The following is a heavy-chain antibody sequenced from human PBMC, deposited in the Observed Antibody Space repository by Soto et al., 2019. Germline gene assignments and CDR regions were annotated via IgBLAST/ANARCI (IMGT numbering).Heavy chain of an antibody. Sequence: GESLKISCEASGYMFPIYHISWVRQMPGKGLGWVGKIDPSDSRTMYRPSSRARITISVDKSINTAYLEWGRLKASGTAMYYCARHDSNGDFDFCGQGTQVTV. CDR1: GYMFPIYH. V-gene: IGHV5-10-1*01. CDR2: IDPSDSRT. CDR3: ARHDSNGDFDF. D-gene: IGHD2-8*01. J-gene: IGHJ4*02.